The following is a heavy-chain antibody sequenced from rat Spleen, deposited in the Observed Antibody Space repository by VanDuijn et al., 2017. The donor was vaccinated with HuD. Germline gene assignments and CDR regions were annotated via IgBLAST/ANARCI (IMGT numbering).Heavy chain of an antibody. V-gene: IGHV5-29*01. CDR2: ISYDGSSS. D-gene: IGHD1-9*01. J-gene: IGHJ2*01. CDR1: GFTFNNYW. CDR3: ARLDYGYNYFDY. Sequence: EVQLVESGGGLVQPGRSLKLSCAASGFTFNNYWMTWIRQAPGKGLEWVATISYDGSSSYYRDSVKGRFTISRDNAKSTLYLQMDSLRSEDTATYYCARLDYGYNYFDYWGQGVMVTVSS.